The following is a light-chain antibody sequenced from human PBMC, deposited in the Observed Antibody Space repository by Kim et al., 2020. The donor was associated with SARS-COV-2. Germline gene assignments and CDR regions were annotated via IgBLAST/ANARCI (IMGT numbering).Light chain of an antibody. Sequence: NFMLTQPHSVSESPGKTVTISCTVSSGNIASNYVQWYQQRPGSAPTTVIYEDNERPSGVPDRFSGSIDSSSNSASLTISGLKTEDEADYYCQSYDDNNRWVFGGGTQLTVL. J-gene: IGLJ3*02. V-gene: IGLV6-57*02. CDR2: EDN. CDR1: SGNIASNY. CDR3: QSYDDNNRWV.